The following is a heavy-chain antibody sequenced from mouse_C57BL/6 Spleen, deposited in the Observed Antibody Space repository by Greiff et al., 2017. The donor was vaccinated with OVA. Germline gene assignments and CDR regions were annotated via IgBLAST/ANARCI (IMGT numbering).Heavy chain of an antibody. CDR3: ARSDYYSNYVGYFDV. J-gene: IGHJ1*03. Sequence: EVQLQESGPGMVKPSQSLSLTCTVTGYSITSGYDWHWIRHFPGNKLEWMGYISYSGSTNYNPSLKSRISITHDTSKNHFFLKLNSVTTEDTATYYCARSDYYSNYVGYFDVWGTGTTVTVSS. CDR1: GYSITSGYD. V-gene: IGHV3-1*01. D-gene: IGHD2-5*01. CDR2: ISYSGST.